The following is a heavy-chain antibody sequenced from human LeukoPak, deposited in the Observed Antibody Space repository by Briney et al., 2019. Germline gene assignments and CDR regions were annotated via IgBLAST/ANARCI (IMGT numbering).Heavy chain of an antibody. J-gene: IGHJ5*02. CDR1: GASISAYY. CDR2: INYSGNT. V-gene: IGHV4-59*08. D-gene: IGHD3-10*01. CDR3: ARKVVRGVICWFDA. Sequence: SETLSLTCTVSGASISAYYWSWIRQPPGKGLEWIGYINYSGNTNYNPSLKSRVTISVDTSKNQFSLNLSSVTAADTAVYYCARKVVRGVICWFDAWGQGTLVTVSS.